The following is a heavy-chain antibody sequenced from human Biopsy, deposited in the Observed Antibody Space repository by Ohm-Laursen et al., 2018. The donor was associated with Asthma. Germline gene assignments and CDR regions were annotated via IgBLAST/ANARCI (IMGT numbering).Heavy chain of an antibody. CDR3: AKEMGNTLAFDY. Sequence: GSLRLSCAASGFTFSNYGMSWVRQAPGKGLEYVSAISSGGDVTYYADSVKGRFTISRDNSKNTLYLQMKSLRAEDTALYYCAKEMGNTLAFDYWGQGTLVTVSS. V-gene: IGHV3-23*01. J-gene: IGHJ4*02. CDR1: GFTFSNYG. CDR2: ISSGGDVT. D-gene: IGHD7-27*01.